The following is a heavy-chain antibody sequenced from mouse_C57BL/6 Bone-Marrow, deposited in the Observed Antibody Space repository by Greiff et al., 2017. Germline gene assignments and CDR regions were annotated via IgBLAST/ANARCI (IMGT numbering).Heavy chain of an antibody. V-gene: IGHV14-4*01. Sequence: EVQLQQSGAELVRPGASVKLSCTASGFNIKDDYMHWVKQRPEQGAEWIGWIDPENGDTEYASKFQGKATITADTSSNTAYLQLSSLTSEDTAVYYCTPTGYYVDYWGQGTTLTVSS. CDR2: IDPENGDT. J-gene: IGHJ2*01. D-gene: IGHD4-1*02. CDR3: TPTGYYVDY. CDR1: GFNIKDDY.